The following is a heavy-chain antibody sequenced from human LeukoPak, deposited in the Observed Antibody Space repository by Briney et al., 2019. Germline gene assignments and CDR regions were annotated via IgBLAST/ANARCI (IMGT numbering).Heavy chain of an antibody. V-gene: IGHV4-4*07. CDR3: ARDLNRGCSSASCHSPFDY. CDR2: IYTSGSS. J-gene: IGHJ4*02. Sequence: SSETLSLTCTVSGGSISSNYWSWLRQPAGKGLEWIGRIYTSGSSNYNPSLRSRVTMSVDTSKNQFSLKLSSVTAADTAVYYCARDLNRGCSSASCHSPFDYWGQGTLVTVSS. CDR1: GGSISSNY. D-gene: IGHD2-2*01.